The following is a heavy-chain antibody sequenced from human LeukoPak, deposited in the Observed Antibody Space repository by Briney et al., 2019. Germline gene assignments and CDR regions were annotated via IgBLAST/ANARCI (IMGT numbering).Heavy chain of an antibody. CDR2: INPNSGGT. CDR1: GYSFTDYY. D-gene: IGHD2-21*01. CDR3: ARDLWSPRKDYYMDV. V-gene: IGHV1-2*02. Sequence: ASVKVSCKTSGYSFTDYYMHWVRQAPGQGLEWMGWINPNSGGTNYAQKFQGRVTMTRDTSISTAYMELSRLRSDDTAVYYCARDLWSPRKDYYMDVWGKGTTVTVSS. J-gene: IGHJ6*03.